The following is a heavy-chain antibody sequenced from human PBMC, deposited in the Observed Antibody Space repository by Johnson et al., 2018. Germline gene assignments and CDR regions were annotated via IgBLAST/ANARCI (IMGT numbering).Heavy chain of an antibody. CDR3: ARDRGSGWYGYYYYMDV. CDR2: ISYDGTNK. CDR1: GFTFSSYA. J-gene: IGHJ6*03. V-gene: IGHV3-30-3*01. Sequence: QEQLVESGGGVVQPGRSMRLSCAASGFTFSSYAMHWVRQAPGKGLEWVAVISYDGTNKYYADSVKGRFPISRDNSKNTLYLHMNSRGAADTAVYYCARDRGSGWYGYYYYMDVWGKGTTVTVSS. D-gene: IGHD6-19*01.